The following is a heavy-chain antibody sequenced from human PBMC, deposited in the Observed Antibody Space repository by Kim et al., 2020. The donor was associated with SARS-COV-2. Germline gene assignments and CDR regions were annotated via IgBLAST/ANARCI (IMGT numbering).Heavy chain of an antibody. J-gene: IGHJ5*02. CDR3: GRGTRTYDDHIP. Sequence: GGSLRLSCAASGFTFSAYWMSWVRQAPGKGLEWVANMNQDGSGKWYADSVKGRFTISRDNAKNTVYLQMNSLRAEDTAVYYCGRGTRTYDDHIPGGQGTL. CDR2: MNQDGSGK. D-gene: IGHD3-16*01. CDR1: GFTFSAYW. V-gene: IGHV3-7*03.